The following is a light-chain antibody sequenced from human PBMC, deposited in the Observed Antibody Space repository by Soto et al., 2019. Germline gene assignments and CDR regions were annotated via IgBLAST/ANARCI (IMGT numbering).Light chain of an antibody. V-gene: IGLV2-23*01. J-gene: IGLJ2*01. CDR1: SL. CDR3: CSYAGQRVV. CDR2: EGS. Sequence: QSVLTQPASVSGSPGQSITISCTGTSLVSWYQQHPGKAPKLTIYEGSKRPSGVSNRFSGSKSGNTASLTISGLQAEDEADYYCCSYAGQRVVFGGGTQLTVL.